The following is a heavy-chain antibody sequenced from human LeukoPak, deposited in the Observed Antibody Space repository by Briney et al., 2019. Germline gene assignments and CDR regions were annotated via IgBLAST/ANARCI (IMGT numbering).Heavy chain of an antibody. J-gene: IGHJ4*02. Sequence: GASVKVSCKASGYXFTSYGISWVRQAPGQGLEWMGWISAYNGNTNYAQKLQGRVTMTTDTSTSTAYMELRSLRSDDTAVYYCARDGPPYCSGGSCYGLIDYWGQGTLVTVSS. D-gene: IGHD2-15*01. CDR3: ARDGPPYCSGGSCYGLIDY. CDR1: GYXFTSYG. CDR2: ISAYNGNT. V-gene: IGHV1-18*01.